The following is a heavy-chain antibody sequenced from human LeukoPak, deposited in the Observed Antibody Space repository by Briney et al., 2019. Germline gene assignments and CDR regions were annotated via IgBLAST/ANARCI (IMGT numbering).Heavy chain of an antibody. D-gene: IGHD6-19*01. CDR2: ISGDGTTT. CDR3: AKDIGIAVAGFDY. V-gene: IGHV3-43*02. Sequence: PGGSLRLSCTTSRFTFDDYAIHWVRQAPGKGLEWVSLISGDGTTTYYADSVKGRFTISRDNSKNTLYLQMNSLRAEDTAVYYCAKDIGIAVAGFDYWGQGTLVTVSS. J-gene: IGHJ4*02. CDR1: RFTFDDYA.